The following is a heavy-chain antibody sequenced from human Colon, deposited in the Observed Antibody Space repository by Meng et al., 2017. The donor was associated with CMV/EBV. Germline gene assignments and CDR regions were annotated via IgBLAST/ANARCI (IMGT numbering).Heavy chain of an antibody. J-gene: IGHJ2*01. D-gene: IGHD1-26*01. CDR2: ITPDSTTK. CDR3: AVQVGPTERYFDI. CDR1: GFRFSDHF. V-gene: IGHV3-11*01. Sequence: GGSLRLSCAASGFRFSDHFMHWIRHTPERGLEWLSYITPDSTTKYHADSVKGRFTVSRDNAKNLMYLQMNSLRAEDTAAYYCAVQVGPTERYFDIWGRGTLVTVSS.